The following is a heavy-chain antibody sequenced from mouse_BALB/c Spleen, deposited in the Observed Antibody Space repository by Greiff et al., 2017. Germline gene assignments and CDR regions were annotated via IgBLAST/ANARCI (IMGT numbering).Heavy chain of an antibody. CDR1: GFTFSSFG. D-gene: IGHD1-1*01. V-gene: IGHV5-17*02. J-gene: IGHJ4*01. Sequence: EVHLVESGGGLVQPGGSRKLSCAASGFTFSSFGMHWVRQAPEKGLEWVAYISSGSSTIYYADTVKGRFTISRDNPMNTLFLQMTSLRSEDTAMYYCARGGSSQYYYAMDYWGQGTSVTVSS. CDR3: ARGGSSQYYYAMDY. CDR2: ISSGSSTI.